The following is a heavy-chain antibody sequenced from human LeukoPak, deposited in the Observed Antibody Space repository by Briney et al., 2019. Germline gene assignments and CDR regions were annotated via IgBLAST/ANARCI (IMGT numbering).Heavy chain of an antibody. J-gene: IGHJ4*02. V-gene: IGHV3-23*01. Sequence: GGSLLLSCAASGFTFSIYAMTCVRPAPGKGLGWVSAISTSGGTTYSAASVKGRFTTSTDNSKTTPYLQMNSLGAEDTAVYFCAKAVSSGWGYFDYWGQGTLVTVSS. CDR1: GFTFSIYA. CDR3: AKAVSSGWGYFDY. D-gene: IGHD6-19*01. CDR2: ISTSGGTT.